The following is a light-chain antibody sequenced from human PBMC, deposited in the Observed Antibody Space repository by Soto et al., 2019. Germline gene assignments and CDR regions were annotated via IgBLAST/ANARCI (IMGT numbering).Light chain of an antibody. Sequence: EIVLTQSPGTLSLSPRERATLSCRASQSIFNNYLAWYQQKPGQAPRLLVYGASFRATGIPYWFSGSGSGTDFTLTISRLEPEDFAVYYCQQYGGSPLTFGQGTRLEIK. CDR1: QSIFNNY. CDR3: QQYGGSPLT. CDR2: GAS. J-gene: IGKJ2*01. V-gene: IGKV3-20*01.